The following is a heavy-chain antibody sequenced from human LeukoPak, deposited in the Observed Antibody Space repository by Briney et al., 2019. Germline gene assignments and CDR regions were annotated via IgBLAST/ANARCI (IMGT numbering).Heavy chain of an antibody. CDR3: ARRFRD. V-gene: IGHV3-48*03. Sequence: PGGSLRLSCVGSGLIFRGFEMNWVRQAPGKGLEWVSYIKDDGSLKTYADSVKGRFTISRDNSKNSLYLQMSSLRAEDTATYYCARRFRDWGRGILVTVSA. CDR1: GLIFRGFE. D-gene: IGHD5-24*01. CDR2: IKDDGSLK. J-gene: IGHJ4*02.